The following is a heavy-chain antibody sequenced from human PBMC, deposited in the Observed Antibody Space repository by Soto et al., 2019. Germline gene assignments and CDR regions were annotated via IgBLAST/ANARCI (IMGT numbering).Heavy chain of an antibody. CDR3: ARLTSGSWGY. CDR2: IYYSGST. J-gene: IGHJ4*02. V-gene: IGHV4-39*01. CDR1: GGSISSSSYY. Sequence: QPQLQESGPGLVKPSETLSLTCTVSGGSISSSSYYWGWIRQPPGKGLEWIGSIYYSGSTYYNPSLKSRVTISVDTSKNQFSLKLSSVTAADTAVYYCARLTSGSWGYWGQGTLVTVSS. D-gene: IGHD1-26*01.